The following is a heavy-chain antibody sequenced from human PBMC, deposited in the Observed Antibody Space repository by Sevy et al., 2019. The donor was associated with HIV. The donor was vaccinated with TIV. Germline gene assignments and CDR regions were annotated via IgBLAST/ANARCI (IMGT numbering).Heavy chain of an antibody. CDR1: GGPFSSFA. Sequence: ASVKVSCKASGGPFSSFAFSWVRQAPGQGLEWMGGIIPLSTTTNYAQKFQGRVTITADESTSTAYMELSSLTSDDTAVYYCATVGGYSAFEGPYYIDYWGQGTLVTVSS. V-gene: IGHV1-69*13. CDR3: ATVGGYSAFEGPYYIDY. D-gene: IGHD5-12*01. J-gene: IGHJ4*02. CDR2: IIPLSTTT.